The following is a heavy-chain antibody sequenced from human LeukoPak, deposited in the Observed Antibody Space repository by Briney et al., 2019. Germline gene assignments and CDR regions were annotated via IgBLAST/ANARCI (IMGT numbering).Heavy chain of an antibody. CDR3: AKDSGSPWIQLWLRS. D-gene: IGHD5-18*01. CDR1: GFTFSSYG. CDR2: ISYDGSNK. Sequence: GGSLRLSCAASGFTFSSYGMHWVRQAPGKGLEWVAVISYDGSNKYYADSVKGRFTISRDNSKNTLYLRMNSLRAEDTAVYYCAKDSGSPWIQLWLRSWGQGTLVTVSS. V-gene: IGHV3-30*18. J-gene: IGHJ4*02.